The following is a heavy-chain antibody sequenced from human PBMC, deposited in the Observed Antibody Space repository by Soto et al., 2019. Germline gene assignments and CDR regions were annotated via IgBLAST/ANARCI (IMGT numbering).Heavy chain of an antibody. J-gene: IGHJ3*02. Sequence: GGSLRLSCAASGFTFSSYSMNWVRQAPGKGLEWVSYISSSSSTIYYADSVKSRFTISRDNAKNSLYLQMNSLRAEDTAVYYCASPKAPLYYYDSSGYYSDAFDIWGQGTMVTVSS. CDR2: ISSSSSTI. CDR3: ASPKAPLYYYDSSGYYSDAFDI. D-gene: IGHD3-22*01. V-gene: IGHV3-48*01. CDR1: GFTFSSYS.